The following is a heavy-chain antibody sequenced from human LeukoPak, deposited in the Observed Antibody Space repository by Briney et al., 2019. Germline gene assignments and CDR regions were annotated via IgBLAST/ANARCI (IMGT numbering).Heavy chain of an antibody. D-gene: IGHD2-2*01. CDR1: GFTFTSHR. V-gene: IGHV3-21*01. Sequence: GGSLRLSCAASGFTFTSHRMNWVRQAPGKGGEWVSSICSRRRSIYYAASVKGRFTISRDNVKHSLYLQMNSLRAEDTAVYYCARETSESFDIWGQGTMVTVSS. CDR2: ICSRRRSI. CDR3: ARETSESFDI. J-gene: IGHJ3*02.